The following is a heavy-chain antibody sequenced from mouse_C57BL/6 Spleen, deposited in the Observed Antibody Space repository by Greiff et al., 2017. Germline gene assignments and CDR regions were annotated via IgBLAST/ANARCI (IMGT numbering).Heavy chain of an antibody. CDR2: IYPRSGNT. CDR1: GYTFTSYG. J-gene: IGHJ4*01. CDR3: ARTGYDYNEGGYYAMDY. Sequence: QVQLKESGAELARPGASVKLSCKASGYTFTSYGISWVKQRTGQGLEWIGEIYPRSGNTYYNEKFKGKATLTADKSSSTAYMELRSLTSEDSAVYFWARTGYDYNEGGYYAMDYGGQGTSVTVSS. D-gene: IGHD2-4*01. V-gene: IGHV1-81*01.